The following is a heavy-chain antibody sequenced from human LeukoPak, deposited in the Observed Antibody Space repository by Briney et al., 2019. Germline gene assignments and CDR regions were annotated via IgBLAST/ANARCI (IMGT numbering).Heavy chain of an antibody. CDR3: AKGRYLAGGYFDY. Sequence: GRSLRLSCAASGFTFDDYAMHWVRQAPGKGLEWVSGISWNSGSIGYADSVKGRFTISRDNAKNSLYLQMNSLRAEDTALYYCAKGRYLAGGYFDYWGQGTLVTVSS. V-gene: IGHV3-9*01. D-gene: IGHD1-26*01. CDR1: GFTFDDYA. J-gene: IGHJ4*02. CDR2: ISWNSGSI.